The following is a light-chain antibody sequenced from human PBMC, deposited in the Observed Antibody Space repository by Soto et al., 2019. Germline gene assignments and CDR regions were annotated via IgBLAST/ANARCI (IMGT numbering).Light chain of an antibody. CDR3: CAYTNISTYV. J-gene: IGLJ1*01. CDR2: NVS. CDR1: ASDIGRFNR. Sequence: QSALTQPASVSGSPGQSITISCTGTASDIGRFNRVSWYQQEPGKAPKIVIYNVSNRPSGISNRFSGSKSGNTASLTISGLQAEDEADYYCCAYTNISTYVLGNGTKLTVL. V-gene: IGLV2-14*01.